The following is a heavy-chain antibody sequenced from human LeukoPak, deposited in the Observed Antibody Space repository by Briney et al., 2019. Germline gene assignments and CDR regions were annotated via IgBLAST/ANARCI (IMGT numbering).Heavy chain of an antibody. D-gene: IGHD2-2*01. Sequence: PSETLSLTCTVSGGSISSYYWSWIRQPPGKGPEWIGEINHSGSTNYNPSLKSRVTISVDTSKNQFSLKLSSVTAADTAVYYCARGGAPGVPAAHDYWGQGTLVTVSS. CDR2: INHSGST. J-gene: IGHJ4*02. CDR1: GGSISSYY. CDR3: ARGGAPGVPAAHDY. V-gene: IGHV4-34*01.